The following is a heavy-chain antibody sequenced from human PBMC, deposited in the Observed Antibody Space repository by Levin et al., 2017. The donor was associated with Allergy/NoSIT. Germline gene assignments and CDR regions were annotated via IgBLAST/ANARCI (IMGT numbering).Heavy chain of an antibody. CDR2: INPSGGSS. Sequence: RASVKVSCKASGYTFTSYYMHWVRQAPGQGLEWMGIINPSGGSSSYAQKFQGRVTMTRDTSTSTVYMELSSLRSEDTAVYYCARDFCYYDSSGCNPSDYWGQGTLVTVSS. CDR1: GYTFTSYY. CDR3: ARDFCYYDSSGCNPSDY. J-gene: IGHJ4*02. V-gene: IGHV1-46*01. D-gene: IGHD3-22*01.